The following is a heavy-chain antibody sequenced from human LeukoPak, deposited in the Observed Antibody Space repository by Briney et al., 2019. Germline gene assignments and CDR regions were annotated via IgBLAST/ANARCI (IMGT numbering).Heavy chain of an antibody. CDR3: ARDLRIGYGDYGELDP. D-gene: IGHD4-17*01. V-gene: IGHV3-74*01. CDR1: EFTFNNYR. J-gene: IGHJ5*02. Sequence: GGSLRLSCAASEFTFNNYRMHWVRQAPGKGLVWVSHINSDGSNTGYADSVKGRFTISRDNAKNSLYLQMNSLRAEDTAVYYCARDLRIGYGDYGELDPWGQGTLVTVSS. CDR2: INSDGSNT.